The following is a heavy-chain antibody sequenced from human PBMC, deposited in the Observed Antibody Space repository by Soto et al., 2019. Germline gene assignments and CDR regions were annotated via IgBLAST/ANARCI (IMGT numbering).Heavy chain of an antibody. Sequence: QVQLQESGPGLVKPSGTLSLTCAVSGGSISSSNWWSWVRQPPGKGLEWIGEIYHSGSTNYNPSLQSRVTISVDKTKNQCSLKLSSVTAADTAVYYCARTGKGYCSGGSCYGLGYWGQGTLVTVSS. CDR2: IYHSGST. V-gene: IGHV4-4*02. CDR1: GGSISSSNW. D-gene: IGHD2-15*01. CDR3: ARTGKGYCSGGSCYGLGY. J-gene: IGHJ4*02.